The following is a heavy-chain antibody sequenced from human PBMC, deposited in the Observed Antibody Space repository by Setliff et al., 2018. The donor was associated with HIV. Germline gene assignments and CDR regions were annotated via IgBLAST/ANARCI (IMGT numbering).Heavy chain of an antibody. Sequence: SETLSLTCSVSGGSISSYYWSWIRQPPGKGLEWIGYIYTSGSTYYNPSLKSRVTISVDTSENQFSLRLNSVTAADTAVYYCARYRYYYDSSGYGRWFDPWGQGTLVTVSS. CDR2: IYTSGST. CDR1: GGSISSYY. D-gene: IGHD3-22*01. J-gene: IGHJ5*02. CDR3: ARYRYYYDSSGYGRWFDP. V-gene: IGHV4-4*08.